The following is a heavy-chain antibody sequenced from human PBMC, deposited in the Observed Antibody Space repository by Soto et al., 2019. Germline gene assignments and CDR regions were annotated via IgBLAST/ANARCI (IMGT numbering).Heavy chain of an antibody. V-gene: IGHV4-61*01. Sequence: SETLSLTCTVSGGSVSSGSYYWSWIRQPPGKGLEWIGYIYYSGSTNYNPSLKSRVTISVDTSKNQFSLKLSSVTAADTAVYYCARAKEFYGSGSYYTPTGFDPWGQGTLVTVSS. CDR3: ARAKEFYGSGSYYTPTGFDP. J-gene: IGHJ5*02. CDR1: GGSVSSGSYY. CDR2: IYYSGST. D-gene: IGHD3-10*01.